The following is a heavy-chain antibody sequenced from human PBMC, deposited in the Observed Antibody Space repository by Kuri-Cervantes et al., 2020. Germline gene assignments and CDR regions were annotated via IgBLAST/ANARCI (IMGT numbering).Heavy chain of an antibody. CDR3: AREGRDGYNYFAFDY. CDR2: INTNTGNP. Sequence: ASVKVSCKASGYTFTSYAMNWVRQAPGQGFEWMGWINTNTGNPTYAQGFTGRFVFSLDTSVSTAYLQICSLKAEDTAVYYCAREGRDGYNYFAFDYWGQGTLVTVSS. V-gene: IGHV7-4-1*01. CDR1: GYTFTSYA. J-gene: IGHJ4*02. D-gene: IGHD5-24*01.